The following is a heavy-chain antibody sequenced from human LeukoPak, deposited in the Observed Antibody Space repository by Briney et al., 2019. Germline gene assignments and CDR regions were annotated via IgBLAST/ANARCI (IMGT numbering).Heavy chain of an antibody. Sequence: GGSLRLSCAASGFTFNTCSVNWVRQAPGKGLEWVSSISSGSSYIFYADSMKGRFTISRDNAKTSLYLQMNSLRAEDTAVYYCARQVGVDDAFDIWGQGTKVTVSS. CDR1: GFTFNTCS. D-gene: IGHD1-26*01. CDR2: ISSGSSYI. CDR3: ARQVGVDDAFDI. J-gene: IGHJ3*02. V-gene: IGHV3-21*01.